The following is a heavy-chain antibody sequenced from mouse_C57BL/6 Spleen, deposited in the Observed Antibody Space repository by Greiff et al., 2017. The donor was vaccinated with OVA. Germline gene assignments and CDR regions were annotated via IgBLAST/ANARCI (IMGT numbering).Heavy chain of an antibody. CDR2: ISSGSSTI. CDR1: GFTFSDYG. Sequence: EVMLVESGGGLVQPGGSLKLSCAASGFTFSDYGMHWVRQAPEKGLEWVAYISSGSSTIYYADTVKGRFTISRDNATNTLFLQMTSLSSEDTAMYYCAKVARYAMDDWGQGTSVTVSS. CDR3: AKVARYAMDD. D-gene: IGHD1-1*01. J-gene: IGHJ4*01. V-gene: IGHV5-17*01.